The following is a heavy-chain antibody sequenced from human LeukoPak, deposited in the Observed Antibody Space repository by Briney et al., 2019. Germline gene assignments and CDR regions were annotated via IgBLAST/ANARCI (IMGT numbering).Heavy chain of an antibody. Sequence: GGSLRLSCAASGFTFSSYATSWVRHAPGKGREWVLSISGSGGSTYYADSVKVRFTISRDNSKNTLYLQMNSLRAEDTAVYYCAKDLTVTATDYFDYWGQGTLVTVSS. CDR1: GFTFSSYA. CDR3: AKDLTVTATDYFDY. V-gene: IGHV3-23*01. J-gene: IGHJ4*02. CDR2: ISGSGGST. D-gene: IGHD2-21*02.